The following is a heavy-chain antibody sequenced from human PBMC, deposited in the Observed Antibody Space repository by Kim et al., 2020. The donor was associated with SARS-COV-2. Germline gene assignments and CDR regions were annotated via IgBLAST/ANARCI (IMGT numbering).Heavy chain of an antibody. CDR3: AKAFGYYGDDS. CDR1: GFAFSTYA. J-gene: IGHJ4*02. CDR2: ISNNGGTT. V-gene: IGHV3-23*01. D-gene: IGHD3-22*01. Sequence: GGSLRLSCAASGFAFSTYAMSWVRQVPGKGLEWVSYISNNGGTTKYADSVKGRFTISRDNSKNTLFLQMDSLRAEDTAVYYCAKAFGYYGDDSWGRGTLVTVSS.